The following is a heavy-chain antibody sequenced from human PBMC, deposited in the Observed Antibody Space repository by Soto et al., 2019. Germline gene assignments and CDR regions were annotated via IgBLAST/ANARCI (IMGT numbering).Heavy chain of an antibody. CDR2: IVPSLDTT. J-gene: IGHJ6*02. CDR1: GGTFSSSG. V-gene: IGHV1-69*11. D-gene: IGHD3-16*02. CDR3: ARWPQPRYTADPYAVDV. Sequence: SVKVSCKASGGTFSSSGFSWVRQAPGQGLEWMGLIVPSLDTTNYAQKFQARVTITADEVTSTAYMELRSLRSEDTAVYYCARWPQPRYTADPYAVDVWGQGTRVTVSS.